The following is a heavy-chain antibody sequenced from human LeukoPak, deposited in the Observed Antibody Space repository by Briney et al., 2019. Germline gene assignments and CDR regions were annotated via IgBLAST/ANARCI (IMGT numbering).Heavy chain of an antibody. CDR3: ARESSGWYGTWFDP. D-gene: IGHD6-19*01. CDR1: GFTFSSYA. J-gene: IGHJ5*02. Sequence: GGSLRLSCAASGFTFSSYAMHWVRQAPGKGLEWVAVIWYDGSNKYYADSVKGRFTISRDNSKNTLYLQMNSLRAEDTAVYYCARESSGWYGTWFDPWGQGTLVTVSS. CDR2: IWYDGSNK. V-gene: IGHV3-33*08.